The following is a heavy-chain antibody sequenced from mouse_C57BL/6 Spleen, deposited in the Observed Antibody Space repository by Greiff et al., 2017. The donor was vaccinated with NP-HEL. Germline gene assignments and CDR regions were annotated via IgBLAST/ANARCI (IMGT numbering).Heavy chain of an antibody. Sequence: VQLQQSGPELVKPGASVKISCKASGYAFSSSWMNWVKQRPGKGLEWIGRIYPGDGDTNYNGKFKGKATLTADKSSSTAYMQLSSLTSEDSAVYFCARPVYYYGSSYWYFDVWGTGTTVTVSS. D-gene: IGHD1-1*01. CDR3: ARPVYYYGSSYWYFDV. CDR1: GYAFSSSW. J-gene: IGHJ1*03. V-gene: IGHV1-82*01. CDR2: IYPGDGDT.